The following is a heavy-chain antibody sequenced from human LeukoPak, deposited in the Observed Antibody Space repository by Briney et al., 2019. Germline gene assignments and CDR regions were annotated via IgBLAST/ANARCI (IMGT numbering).Heavy chain of an antibody. J-gene: IGHJ6*04. CDR1: GFIFTNYW. CDR3: AELGITMIGGV. V-gene: IGHV3-74*01. CDR2: INSDGSST. Sequence: GGSLRLSCAASGFIFTNYWMYWVRQAPGKGLVWVSHINSDGSSTKYADSVKGRFTISRDNAKNSLYLQMNSLRAEDTAVYYCAELGITMIGGVWGKGTTVTISS. D-gene: IGHD3-10*02.